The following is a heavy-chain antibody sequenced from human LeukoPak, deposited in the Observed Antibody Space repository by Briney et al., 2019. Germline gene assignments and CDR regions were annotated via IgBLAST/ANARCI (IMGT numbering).Heavy chain of an antibody. V-gene: IGHV1-2*02. D-gene: IGHD7-27*01. Sequence: ASVKVSCKASGYTFTGYYMYWVRQAPGQGHEWMGWINPNSGDTHFTQKFQGRVSMTRDTSISTAYMELNRLTSDDTAVYYCARAEKPNWGNYYYYCMDVWGKGTTVTVSS. CDR1: GYTFTGYY. J-gene: IGHJ6*03. CDR3: ARAEKPNWGNYYYYCMDV. CDR2: INPNSGDT.